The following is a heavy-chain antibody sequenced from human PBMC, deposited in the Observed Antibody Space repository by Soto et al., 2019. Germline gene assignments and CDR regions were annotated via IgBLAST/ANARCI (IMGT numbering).Heavy chain of an antibody. V-gene: IGHV1-3*01. J-gene: IGHJ6*02. Sequence: QVLLVQSGAEVKKPGASVKISCKASGYRFIDYTIHWVRQAPGQGLEGWGGINEATGNTRFSKRLQGRVTITRDTSASTVYIEVSSLGSEDTAVYSCVRDYDLLTGNYDIPVYGLDVWGQGTTVTVSS. D-gene: IGHD3-9*01. CDR3: VRDYDLLTGNYDIPVYGLDV. CDR2: INEATGNT. CDR1: GYRFIDYT.